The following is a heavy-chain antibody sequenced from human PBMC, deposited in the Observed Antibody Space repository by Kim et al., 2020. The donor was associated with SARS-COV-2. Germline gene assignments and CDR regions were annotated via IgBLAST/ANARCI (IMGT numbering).Heavy chain of an antibody. Sequence: SGPTLVNPTQTLTLTCTFSGFSLSTSGVGVGWIRQPPGKALEWLALIYWDDDKRYSPSLKSRLTITKDTSKNQVVLTMTNMDPVDTATYYCAHSRNYDILTEVPEAFDYWGQGTLVTVSS. CDR2: IYWDDDK. V-gene: IGHV2-5*02. CDR1: GFSLSTSGVG. D-gene: IGHD3-9*01. J-gene: IGHJ4*02. CDR3: AHSRNYDILTEVPEAFDY.